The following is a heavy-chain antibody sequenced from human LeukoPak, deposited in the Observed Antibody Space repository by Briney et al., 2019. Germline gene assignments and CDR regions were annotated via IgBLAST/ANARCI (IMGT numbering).Heavy chain of an antibody. V-gene: IGHV5-51*01. CDR3: ARQLMTTVVTPILFDY. CDR2: IYAGDSHT. D-gene: IGHD4-23*01. J-gene: IGHJ4*02. CDR1: GYSFNSYW. Sequence: GESLKISCKGSGYSFNSYWIGWVRQMPGKGLEWMGIIYAGDSHTRYNPSFQGQVTISADKSIRTAYLQWSSLKASDTAMYYCARQLMTTVVTPILFDYWGQGTLVTVSS.